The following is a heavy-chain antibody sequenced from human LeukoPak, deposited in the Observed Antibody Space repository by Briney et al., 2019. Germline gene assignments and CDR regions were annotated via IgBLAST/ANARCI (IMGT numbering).Heavy chain of an antibody. CDR3: ARHCPYSSSWSHFDY. V-gene: IGHV4-59*08. CDR1: GGSISNYY. CDR2: IYYSGST. J-gene: IGHJ4*02. D-gene: IGHD6-13*01. Sequence: SETLSLTCTVSGGSISNYYWSWIRQPPGEGLEWIGYIYYSGSTNYGPSLKSRVTISVDTSKNQFSLKLSSVTAADTAVYYCARHCPYSSSWSHFDYWGQGTQVTVSS.